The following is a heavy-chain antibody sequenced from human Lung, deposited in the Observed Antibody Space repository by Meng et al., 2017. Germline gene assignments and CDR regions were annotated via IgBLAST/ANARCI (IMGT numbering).Heavy chain of an antibody. CDR1: SGSIRSGSYY. CDR2: IYTSGST. J-gene: IGHJ4*02. D-gene: IGHD4-23*01. V-gene: IGHV4-61*02. CDR3: ARVSYGGPMDY. Sequence: PLRVPVRGLVKPSQTLSPTCTLSSGSIRSGSYYWSWIRQPAGKGLEWIGRIYTSGSTNYNPSLKSRVTISVDTSKNQFSLKLSSVTAADTAVYYCARVSYGGPMDYWGQGTLVTVSS.